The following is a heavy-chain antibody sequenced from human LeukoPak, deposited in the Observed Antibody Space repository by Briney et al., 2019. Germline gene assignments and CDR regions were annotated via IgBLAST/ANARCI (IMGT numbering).Heavy chain of an antibody. CDR3: AREWGPNYVQGWFDP. CDR1: GYTFSDFY. D-gene: IGHD3-10*02. J-gene: IGHJ5*02. V-gene: IGHV1-2*02. CDR2: INPKTGGI. Sequence: ASLKISCKTSGYTFSDFYIHWVRQAPGQGLEWMGWINPKTGGITYSQKFKGRVTMTRDTSLNTAHMEVTGLTFGDTAVYYCAREWGPNYVQGWFDPWGQGTPVSVSS.